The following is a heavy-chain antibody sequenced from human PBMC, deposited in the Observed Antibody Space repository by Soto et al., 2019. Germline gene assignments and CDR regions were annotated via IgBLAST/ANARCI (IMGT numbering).Heavy chain of an antibody. Sequence: PSETLSLTCTVSGGSISSGGYYWSWIRQHPGKGLERIGYIYYSGSTYYNPSLKSRVTISVDTSKNQFSLKLSSVTAADTAVYYCARDRQYCSSTSCYSSPKYYFDYWGQGTLVTVSS. CDR2: IYYSGST. CDR3: ARDRQYCSSTSCYSSPKYYFDY. D-gene: IGHD2-2*02. CDR1: GGSISSGGYY. J-gene: IGHJ4*02. V-gene: IGHV4-31*03.